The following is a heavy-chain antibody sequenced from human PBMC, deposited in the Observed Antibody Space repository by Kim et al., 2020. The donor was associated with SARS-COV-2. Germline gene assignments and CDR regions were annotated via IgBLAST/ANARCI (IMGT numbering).Heavy chain of an antibody. D-gene: IGHD5-18*01. Sequence: YNPSLKSRVTISVDTSKNQFSLKLSSVTAADTAVYYCARTVDTAMVTVDYWGQGTLVTVSS. J-gene: IGHJ4*02. V-gene: IGHV4-39*01. CDR3: ARTVDTAMVTVDY.